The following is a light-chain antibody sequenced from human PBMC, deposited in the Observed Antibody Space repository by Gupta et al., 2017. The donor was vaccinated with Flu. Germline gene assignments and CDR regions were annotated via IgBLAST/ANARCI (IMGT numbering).Light chain of an antibody. CDR3: HQGSNSPRT. V-gene: IGKV1-5*03. Sequence: DIQMTQSPSTLSSSVGDRVTITCRASQNINNWLAWYQQRPGKAPKLLIYKTSYLESGVPSRFSGSGSGTEFTLTISSLQPDDFATYYCHQGSNSPRTFGQGTKVEIK. CDR1: QNINNW. J-gene: IGKJ1*01. CDR2: KTS.